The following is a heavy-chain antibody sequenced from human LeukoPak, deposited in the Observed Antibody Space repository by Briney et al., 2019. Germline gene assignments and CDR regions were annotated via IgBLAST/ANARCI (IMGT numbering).Heavy chain of an antibody. D-gene: IGHD2-2*01. V-gene: IGHV4-59*11. CDR2: IYYSGST. CDR1: GGSISSHY. CDR3: ARDRYCSSTSCQTRFDP. Sequence: SETLSLTCTVSGGSISSHYWSWIRQPPGMGLEWIGYIYYSGSTNYNPSLKSRVTISVDTSKNQFSLKLSSVTAADTAVYYCARDRYCSSTSCQTRFDPWGQGTLVTVSS. J-gene: IGHJ5*02.